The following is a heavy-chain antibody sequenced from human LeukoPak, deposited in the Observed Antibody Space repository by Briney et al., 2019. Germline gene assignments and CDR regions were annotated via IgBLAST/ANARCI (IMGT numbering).Heavy chain of an antibody. J-gene: IGHJ5*02. V-gene: IGHV1-18*01. CDR2: ISAYNGNT. CDR1: GYTFTSYG. Sequence: GASVKVSCKASGYTFTSYGISWVRQAPGQGLEWMGWISAYNGNTNYAQKLQGRVTMTTDTSTSTAYMELRSLRSDDTAVYYCARDPFSPDGYYGSGSYWFDPWGQGTLVTVSS. D-gene: IGHD3-10*01. CDR3: ARDPFSPDGYYGSGSYWFDP.